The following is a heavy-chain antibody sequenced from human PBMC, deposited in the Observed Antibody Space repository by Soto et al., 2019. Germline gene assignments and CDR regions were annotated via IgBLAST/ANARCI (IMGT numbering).Heavy chain of an antibody. J-gene: IGHJ6*02. D-gene: IGHD3-22*01. V-gene: IGHV1-18*01. CDR1: GYTFTSYG. CDR2: ISAYNGNA. CDR3: ARDEVTMIVVVLSKYGMDV. Sequence: GASVKVSCKASGYTFTSYGISWVRQAPGQGLEWMGWISAYNGNANYAQKLQGRVTMTTDTSTSTAYMELRSLRSDDTAVYYCARDEVTMIVVVLSKYGMDVWGQGTTVTVSS.